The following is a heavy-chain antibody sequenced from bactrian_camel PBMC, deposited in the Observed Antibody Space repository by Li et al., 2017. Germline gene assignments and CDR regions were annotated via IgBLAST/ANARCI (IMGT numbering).Heavy chain of an antibody. D-gene: IGHD2*01. CDR1: GYSVSDGY. J-gene: IGHJ4*01. CDR2: IDRNGYP. Sequence: LVESGGGSVPAGGSLTLSCTASGYSVSDGYMAWFRQAPGKEREGVAAIDRNGYPTYTYAVKDRFTISKDNVKNTLYLQMINLELEDTAMYFCAADHPCSSLWPIVTATQDSDFTYWGQGTQVTVSS. CDR3: AADHPCSSLWPIVTATQDSDFTY. V-gene: IGHV3S53*01.